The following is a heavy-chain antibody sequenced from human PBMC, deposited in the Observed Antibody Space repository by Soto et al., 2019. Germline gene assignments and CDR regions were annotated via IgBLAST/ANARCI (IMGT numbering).Heavy chain of an antibody. CDR1: GASIINYY. D-gene: IGHD5-12*01. Sequence: PSDTLSLTCTVSGASIINYYCAWIRQPPGGGLESIGYVSNTATTYYNPSLKSRVTISVDRSKNQFSLKLSSVTAADTAVYYCAAGGGLPRYYWGQGTLVTVSS. CDR2: VSNTATT. V-gene: IGHV4-59*04. CDR3: AAGGGLPRYY. J-gene: IGHJ4*02.